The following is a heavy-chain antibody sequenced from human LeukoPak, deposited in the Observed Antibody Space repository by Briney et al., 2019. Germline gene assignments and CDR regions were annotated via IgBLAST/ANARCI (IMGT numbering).Heavy chain of an antibody. D-gene: IGHD1-26*01. CDR2: IYYSGST. V-gene: IGHV4-59*01. Sequence: SETLSLTCTVSGGSISSYYWSWIRQPPGKGLEWIGYIYYSGSTNYNPSLKSRVTISVDTSKNQFSLKLSSVTAADTAVYYCASGSHASAHDAFDIWGQGTMVTVSS. CDR1: GGSISSYY. J-gene: IGHJ3*02. CDR3: ASGSHASAHDAFDI.